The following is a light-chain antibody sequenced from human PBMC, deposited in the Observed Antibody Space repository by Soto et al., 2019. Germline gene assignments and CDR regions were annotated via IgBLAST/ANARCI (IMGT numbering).Light chain of an antibody. J-gene: IGKJ1*01. CDR3: QQYNSYSGT. CDR1: QRISSW. V-gene: IGKV1-5*03. Sequence: DIQMTQSPSPLSASVGDRVTIPCRASQRISSWLAWYQQKPGKAPKLLIYKASSLESGVPSRFSGSGSGTEFTLTISSLQPDDFATYYCQQYNSYSGTFGQGTKVEIK. CDR2: KAS.